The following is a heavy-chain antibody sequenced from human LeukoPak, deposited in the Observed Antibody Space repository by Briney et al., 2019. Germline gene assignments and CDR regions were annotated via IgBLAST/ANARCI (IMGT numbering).Heavy chain of an antibody. Sequence: ASVKVSCKASGGTFSSYAISWVRQAPGQGLEWMGGIIPIFGTANYAQKFQGRVTITADESTSTAYMELSSLRSEDTAVYYCARDELRYFDWFSSAANFDYWGQGTLVTVSS. V-gene: IGHV1-69*01. CDR3: ARDELRYFDWFSSAANFDY. CDR1: GGTFSSYA. D-gene: IGHD3-9*01. CDR2: IIPIFGTA. J-gene: IGHJ4*02.